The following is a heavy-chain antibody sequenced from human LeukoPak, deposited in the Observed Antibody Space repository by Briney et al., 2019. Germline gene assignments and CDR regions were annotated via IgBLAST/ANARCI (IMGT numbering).Heavy chain of an antibody. J-gene: IGHJ4*02. D-gene: IGHD2-15*01. V-gene: IGHV3-23*01. CDR1: TFTFSKYA. Sequence: GGSLRLSCAASTFTFSKYAVSWVRQAPGKGLEWVSAISYSGEDTYYRDSVMGRFTISRDNSKNTLYLQMNSLRAEDTAIYYCAEERVAYGSTTFDYWGQGTLVTVSS. CDR3: AEERVAYGSTTFDY. CDR2: ISYSGEDT.